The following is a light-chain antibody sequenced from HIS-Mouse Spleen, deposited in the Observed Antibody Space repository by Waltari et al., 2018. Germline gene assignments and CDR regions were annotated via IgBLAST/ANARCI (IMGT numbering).Light chain of an antibody. CDR1: SSAVGSYNL. J-gene: IGLJ3*02. V-gene: IGLV2-23*01. CDR3: CSYAGSSTWV. CDR2: TGS. Sequence: QSALTQPASVSGSPGRSITISCPGTSSAVGSYNLVPSYQQHPGKAPRRMVYTGSKRPSGVSRRFCGAKSGNTASLTSSGLQAEDEADYYCCSYAGSSTWVFGGGTKLTVL.